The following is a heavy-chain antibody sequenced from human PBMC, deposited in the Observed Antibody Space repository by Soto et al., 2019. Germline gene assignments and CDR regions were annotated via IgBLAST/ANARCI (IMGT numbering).Heavy chain of an antibody. CDR3: AKDIGISGSGTDAFDI. CDR1: GFTFDDYA. CDR2: ISWKSGSM. J-gene: IGHJ3*02. D-gene: IGHD1-26*01. Sequence: EVQLVESGGGLVQPGRSLRLSCAASGFTFDDYAMHWVRKAPGKGLEWVSGISWKSGSMGYADSVKGRFTISRDNAKNSLYLQMNSLRAEDTALYYCAKDIGISGSGTDAFDIWGQGTMVTVSS. V-gene: IGHV3-9*01.